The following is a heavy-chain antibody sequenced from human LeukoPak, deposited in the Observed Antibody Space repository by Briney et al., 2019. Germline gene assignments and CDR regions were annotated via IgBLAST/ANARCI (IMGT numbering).Heavy chain of an antibody. V-gene: IGHV4-34*01. Sequence: SETLSLTRAVYGGSFSGYYWSWIRQPPGKGLEWIGEINHSGSTNYNPSLKSRVTISVDTSKNQFSLKLSSVTAADTAVYYCARFLVAVAGDDAFDIWGQGTMVTVSS. D-gene: IGHD6-19*01. CDR2: INHSGST. CDR1: GGSFSGYY. CDR3: ARFLVAVAGDDAFDI. J-gene: IGHJ3*02.